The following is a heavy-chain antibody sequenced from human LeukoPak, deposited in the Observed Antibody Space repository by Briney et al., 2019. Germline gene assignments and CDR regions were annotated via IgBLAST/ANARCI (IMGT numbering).Heavy chain of an antibody. CDR1: GGSFSGYY. CDR3: ARKDQLSNWFDP. CDR2: INHSGST. Sequence: SETLSLTCAVYGGSFSGYYWSWIRQPPGKGLEWIGEINHSGSTNYNPSLKSRVTISVDTSRNQFSLKLSSVTAADTAVYYCARKDQLSNWFDPWGQGTLVTVSS. V-gene: IGHV4-34*01. D-gene: IGHD2-2*01. J-gene: IGHJ5*02.